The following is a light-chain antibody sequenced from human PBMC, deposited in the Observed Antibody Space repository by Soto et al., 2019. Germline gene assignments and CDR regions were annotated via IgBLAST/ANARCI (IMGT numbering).Light chain of an antibody. V-gene: IGLV2-14*01. CDR2: DVR. Sequence: QSALTQSASVSGSPGQSITISCAGTSSAIGGYDYVSWYQQHPCKSPKLIIYDVRNRPSGASNRFSGSKSGNTASLTISGLQAEDEADYYCGSYTSNSTLIFGGGTKVTVL. CDR3: GSYTSNSTLI. J-gene: IGLJ2*01. CDR1: SSAIGGYDY.